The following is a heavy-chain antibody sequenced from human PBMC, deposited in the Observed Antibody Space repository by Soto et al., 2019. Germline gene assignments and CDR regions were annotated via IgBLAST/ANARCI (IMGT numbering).Heavy chain of an antibody. J-gene: IGHJ4*02. CDR2: IYSGSTT. CDR3: ARGYWVEGYGAGTYFDY. V-gene: IGHV3-66*01. D-gene: IGHD2-15*01. Sequence: EVLLVQSGGGLVQPGGSLRLSCAPSGLSVTSNYMAWVRQAPGKGLEWVSVIYSGSTTHHADSVKGRFTISRDSSRNTLYLQMSSLRVADTALYYCARGYWVEGYGAGTYFDYWGQGTLVTVSS. CDR1: GLSVTSNY.